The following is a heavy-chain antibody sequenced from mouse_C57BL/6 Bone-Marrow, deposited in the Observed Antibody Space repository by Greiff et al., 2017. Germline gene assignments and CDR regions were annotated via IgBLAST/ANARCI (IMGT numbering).Heavy chain of an antibody. V-gene: IGHV2-5*01. CDR2: IWRGGST. D-gene: IGHD1-1*01. CDR3: AKILRGYYAMDY. Sequence: VKVVESGPGLVQPSQSLSITCTVSGFSLTSYGVHWVRQSPGKGLEWLGVIWRGGSTDYNAAFMSRLSITKDNSKSQVFFKMNSLQADDTAIYYCAKILRGYYAMDYWGQGTSVTVSS. J-gene: IGHJ4*01. CDR1: GFSLTSYG.